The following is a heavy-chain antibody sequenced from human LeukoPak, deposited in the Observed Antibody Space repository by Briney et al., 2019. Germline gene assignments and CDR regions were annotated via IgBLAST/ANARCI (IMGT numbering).Heavy chain of an antibody. Sequence: GGSLRLSCAASGFTFSSYSMNWVRQAPGKGLEWVSSISSSSSYIYYADSVKGRFTISRDDAKNSLYLQMNSLRAEDTAVYYCARGIAAAGFDYWGQGTLVTVSS. CDR3: ARGIAAAGFDY. V-gene: IGHV3-21*01. J-gene: IGHJ4*02. D-gene: IGHD6-13*01. CDR1: GFTFSSYS. CDR2: ISSSSSYI.